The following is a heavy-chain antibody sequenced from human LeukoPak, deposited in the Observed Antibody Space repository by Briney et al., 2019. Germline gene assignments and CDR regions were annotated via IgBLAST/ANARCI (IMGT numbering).Heavy chain of an antibody. J-gene: IGHJ4*02. CDR1: GGSISDYY. Sequence: SETLSLTCTVSGGSISDYYWSWIRQPPGEGLEWVGYVHYTGTTNYNPSLKSRVTMSVDTSKNQFSLRLSSVTAADTAVYYCARDYSSGSYYGYADYWGQGTLVTVSS. D-gene: IGHD3-10*01. CDR2: VHYTGTT. V-gene: IGHV4-59*12. CDR3: ARDYSSGSYYGYADY.